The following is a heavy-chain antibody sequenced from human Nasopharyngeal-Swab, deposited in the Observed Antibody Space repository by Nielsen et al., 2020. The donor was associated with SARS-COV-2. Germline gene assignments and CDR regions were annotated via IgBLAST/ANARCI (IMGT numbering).Heavy chain of an antibody. D-gene: IGHD3-10*01. CDR3: AREWFGDHTPPTYYYGMDV. V-gene: IGHV3-21*04. J-gene: IGHJ6*02. CDR2: ISGGSRYI. Sequence: VRQAPGKGLEWVSSISGGSRYIYYADSAKGRFTISRDNAKNSLYLQMNSLSAEDTAVYYCAREWFGDHTPPTYYYGMDVWGQGTTVTVSS.